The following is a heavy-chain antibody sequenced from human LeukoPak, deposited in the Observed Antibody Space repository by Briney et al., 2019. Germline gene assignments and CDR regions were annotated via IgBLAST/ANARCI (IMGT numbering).Heavy chain of an antibody. CDR2: ISGGRGSTFFA. CDR3: TKTPGITADGHDY. D-gene: IGHD6-13*01. Sequence: GGSLRLSCAASGFTFSTHAMTWVRQAPGKGLEWVSGISGGRGSTFFAYYAASVKGRFTISRDNSMNTLYLEMDSLRAEDTAVYYCTKTPGITADGHDYWGQGTLVTVSS. J-gene: IGHJ4*02. CDR1: GFTFSTHA. V-gene: IGHV3-23*01.